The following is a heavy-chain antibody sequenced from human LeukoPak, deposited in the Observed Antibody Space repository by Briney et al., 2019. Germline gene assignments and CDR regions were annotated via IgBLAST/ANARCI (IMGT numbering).Heavy chain of an antibody. J-gene: IGHJ4*02. Sequence: ASVKVSCKASGYTFTSYDINWVRQATGQGLEWTGWMNPNSGNTGYAQKFQGRVTMTRNTSISTAYMELSSLRSEDTAVYYCARGYDYAPLGTPDYWGQGTLVTVSS. D-gene: IGHD3-16*01. CDR3: ARGYDYAPLGTPDY. CDR2: MNPNSGNT. CDR1: GYTFTSYD. V-gene: IGHV1-8*01.